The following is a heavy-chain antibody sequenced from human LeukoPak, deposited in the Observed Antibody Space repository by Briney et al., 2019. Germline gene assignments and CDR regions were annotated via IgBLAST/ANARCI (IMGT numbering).Heavy chain of an antibody. Sequence: ASVKVSCKASGYTFTGYFMHWVRQAPGQGLEWMGWINPNSGDTNYAQKFQGRVTMTRDMSISTAYMELSRLRSDDTAVYYCARDKRYDSSGYPFDYWGQGTLVTVSS. J-gene: IGHJ4*02. CDR2: INPNSGDT. CDR1: GYTFTGYF. CDR3: ARDKRYDSSGYPFDY. D-gene: IGHD3-22*01. V-gene: IGHV1-2*02.